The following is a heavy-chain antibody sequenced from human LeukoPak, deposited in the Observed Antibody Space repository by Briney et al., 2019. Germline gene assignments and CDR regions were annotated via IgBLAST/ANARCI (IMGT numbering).Heavy chain of an antibody. J-gene: IGHJ4*02. Sequence: ASVKVSCKASGYTFTSYYIHWVRQAPGQGLEWMGWISAYNGNTNYAQKLQGRVTMTTDTSTSTAYMELRSLRSDDTAVYYCARDQINYVWGSYPDYWGQGTLVTVSS. CDR3: ARDQINYVWGSYPDY. CDR1: GYTFTSYY. V-gene: IGHV1-18*04. D-gene: IGHD3-16*02. CDR2: ISAYNGNT.